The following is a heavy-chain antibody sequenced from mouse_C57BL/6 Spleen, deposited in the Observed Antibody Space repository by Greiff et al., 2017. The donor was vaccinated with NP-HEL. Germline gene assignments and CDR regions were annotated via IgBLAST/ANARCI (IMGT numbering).Heavy chain of an antibody. D-gene: IGHD2-3*01. Sequence: QVQLQQSGAELVRPGASVTLSCKASGYTFTDYEMHWVKQTPVHGLEWIGAIDPETGGTAYNQKFKGKAILTADKSSSTAYMELRSLTSEDSAVYYCTRLGDGYYKGYYFDYWGQGTTLTVSS. CDR3: TRLGDGYYKGYYFDY. CDR2: IDPETGGT. CDR1: GYTFTDYE. J-gene: IGHJ2*01. V-gene: IGHV1-15*01.